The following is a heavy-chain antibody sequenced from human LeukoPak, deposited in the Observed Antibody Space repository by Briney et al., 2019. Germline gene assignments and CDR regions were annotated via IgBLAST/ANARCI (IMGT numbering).Heavy chain of an antibody. J-gene: IGHJ4*02. V-gene: IGHV1-2*02. CDR1: GYTFTGDY. Sequence: GASVKVSCKASGYTFTGDYMHWVRQAPGQGLEWMGWINPNSGGTNYAQKFQGRVTMTRDTSISTAYMELSRLRSDDTAVYYCARVAYYDSSGLFDYWGQGTLVTVSS. CDR3: ARVAYYDSSGLFDY. D-gene: IGHD3-22*01. CDR2: INPNSGGT.